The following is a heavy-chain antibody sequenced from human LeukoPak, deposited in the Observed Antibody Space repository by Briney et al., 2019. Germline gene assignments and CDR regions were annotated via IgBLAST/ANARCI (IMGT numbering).Heavy chain of an antibody. CDR3: VRPDIVTVPLGC. V-gene: IGHV3-74*01. J-gene: IGHJ4*02. Sequence: PRGSLRLSCAASGFTFSNYWIHWVRQAPGKGLVWVSRINTDGSITDYADSVKGRFTISRDNAKNTLYLQVNSLRAEDTAIYYCVRPDIVTVPLGCWGQGTLVTVSS. CDR2: INTDGSIT. D-gene: IGHD2-2*01. CDR1: GFTFSNYW.